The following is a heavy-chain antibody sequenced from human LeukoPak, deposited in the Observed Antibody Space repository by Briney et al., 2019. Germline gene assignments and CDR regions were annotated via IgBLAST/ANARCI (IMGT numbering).Heavy chain of an antibody. D-gene: IGHD3-16*02. CDR3: ARGRNYDYVWGSYRYEVAVYYFDY. V-gene: IGHV4-34*01. J-gene: IGHJ4*02. Sequence: SETLSLTCAVYGGCFSGYYWSWIRQPPGKGLEWIGEINHSGSTNYNPSLKSRVTISVDTSKNQFSLKLSSVTAADTAVYYCARGRNYDYVWGSYRYEVAVYYFDYWGQGTLVTVSS. CDR2: INHSGST. CDR1: GGCFSGYY.